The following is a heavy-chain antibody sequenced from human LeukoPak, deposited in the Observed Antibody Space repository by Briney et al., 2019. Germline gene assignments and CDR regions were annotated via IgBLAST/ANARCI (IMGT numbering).Heavy chain of an antibody. Sequence: PSETLSLTCTVSGGSISSSSYYWGWIRQPPGKGLEWIGSIYYSGSTYYNPSLKSRVTISVDTSKNQFSLKLSSVTAADTAVYYCARREDDYVWGSYRYTSDYWGQGTLVTVSS. CDR2: IYYSGST. J-gene: IGHJ4*02. V-gene: IGHV4-39*01. CDR1: GGSISSSSYY. CDR3: ARREDDYVWGSYRYTSDY. D-gene: IGHD3-16*02.